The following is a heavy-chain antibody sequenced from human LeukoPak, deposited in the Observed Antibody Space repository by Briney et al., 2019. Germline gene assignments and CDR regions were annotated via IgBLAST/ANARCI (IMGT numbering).Heavy chain of an antibody. J-gene: IGHJ4*02. V-gene: IGHV3-7*01. Sequence: GGSLRLSCEGAGFNLSPYGMNWVRQAPGKGLEWVATIKKDGSERYYVDSMKGRLTISRDNAKNSVYLQIHNLRAEDTAVYYCARDLGWLQSDYWGQGTLVTVSS. D-gene: IGHD5-24*01. CDR1: GFNLSPYG. CDR3: ARDLGWLQSDY. CDR2: IKKDGSER.